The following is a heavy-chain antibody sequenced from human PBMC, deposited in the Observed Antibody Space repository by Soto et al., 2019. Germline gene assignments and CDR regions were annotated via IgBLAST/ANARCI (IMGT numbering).Heavy chain of an antibody. V-gene: IGHV3-73*01. D-gene: IGHD1-20*01. CDR2: IRTKPNNYAT. CDR3: ARLTEEGPGFAF. Sequence: GGSLRLPCAASGFTFSGSAMHWVSQASGKGLEWVGRIRTKPNNYATAYAASVKGRVTISRDDSENTTYLQMNSLKTEDAAVYYCARLTEEGPGFAFWGQGTLVTVSS. CDR1: GFTFSGSA. J-gene: IGHJ4*02.